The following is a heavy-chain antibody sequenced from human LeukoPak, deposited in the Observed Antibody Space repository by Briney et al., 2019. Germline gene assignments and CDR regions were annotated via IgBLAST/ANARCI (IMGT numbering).Heavy chain of an antibody. J-gene: IGHJ4*02. V-gene: IGHV4-34*01. CDR3: ARASSSGYDTYYFDY. D-gene: IGHD3-22*01. Sequence: SETLSLTCAVYGGSFSGYYWSWIRQLPGKGLEWIGEINHSGSTNYNPSLKSRVTISVDTSKNQFSLKLSSVTAADTAVYYCARASSSGYDTYYFDYWGQGTLVTVSS. CDR1: GGSFSGYY. CDR2: INHSGST.